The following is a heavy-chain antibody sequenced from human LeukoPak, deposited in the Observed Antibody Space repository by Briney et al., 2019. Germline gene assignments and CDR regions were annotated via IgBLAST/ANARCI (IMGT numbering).Heavy chain of an antibody. CDR3: AKGGYSSGWYGDYFDY. D-gene: IGHD6-19*01. Sequence: PGGSLRLSCAASGFTFDDYAMHWVRHAPGKGLEWVSGFSWNSGSIGYADSVKGRFTISRDNAKNSLYLQMNSLRAEDTALYYCAKGGYSSGWYGDYFDYWGQGTLVTVSS. V-gene: IGHV3-9*01. J-gene: IGHJ4*02. CDR1: GFTFDDYA. CDR2: FSWNSGSI.